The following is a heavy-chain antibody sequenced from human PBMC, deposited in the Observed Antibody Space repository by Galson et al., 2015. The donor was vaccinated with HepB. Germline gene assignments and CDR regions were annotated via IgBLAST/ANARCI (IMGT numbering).Heavy chain of an antibody. V-gene: IGHV1-18*04. Sequence: SVKVSCKASGYPFTAYAISWVRQAPGQGLEWMGWVSIYNVKTTFAQSLQGRVTMTIDTSTSTAYMELRSLRSGDTAVYYCARHPAAYYYGSRNYSLSFDIWGQGTM. CDR1: GYPFTAYA. J-gene: IGHJ3*02. CDR2: VSIYNVKT. CDR3: ARHPAAYYYGSRNYSLSFDI. D-gene: IGHD3-10*01.